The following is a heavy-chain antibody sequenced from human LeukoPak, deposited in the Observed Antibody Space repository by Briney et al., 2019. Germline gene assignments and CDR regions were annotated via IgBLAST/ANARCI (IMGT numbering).Heavy chain of an antibody. J-gene: IGHJ4*02. Sequence: ASVKVSCKASGYTFTGYYMHWVRQAPGQGLEWMGWINPNSGGTNYAQKFQGRVTMTRDTSISTAYMELSRLRSEDTAVYYCATAPIATGYSSGWYGQYFDYWGQGTLVTVSS. D-gene: IGHD6-19*01. CDR2: INPNSGGT. CDR3: ATAPIATGYSSGWYGQYFDY. CDR1: GYTFTGYY. V-gene: IGHV1-2*02.